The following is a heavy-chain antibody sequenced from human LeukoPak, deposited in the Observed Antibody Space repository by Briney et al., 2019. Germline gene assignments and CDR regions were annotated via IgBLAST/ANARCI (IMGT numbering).Heavy chain of an antibody. Sequence: GESLKISCKGSGYSFTSYWIGWVRQMPGKGLEWMGIIYPGDSDTRYSPSFQGQVTISADKSISTAYLQWSSLKASDTAMYYCATITTYYDILTGYYTNWFDPWGQGTLVTASS. D-gene: IGHD3-9*01. V-gene: IGHV5-51*01. CDR2: IYPGDSDT. CDR3: ATITTYYDILTGYYTNWFDP. CDR1: GYSFTSYW. J-gene: IGHJ5*02.